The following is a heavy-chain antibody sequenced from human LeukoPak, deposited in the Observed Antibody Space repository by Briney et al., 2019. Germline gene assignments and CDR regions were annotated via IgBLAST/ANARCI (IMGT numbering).Heavy chain of an antibody. J-gene: IGHJ3*02. D-gene: IGHD1-26*01. CDR2: ISYDGSNK. Sequence: GGSLRLSCVASGFSFSYHGMHWVRQAPGKGLEWVAVISYDGSNKYYADSVKGRFTISRDNSKNTLYLQMNSLRAEDTAVYYCAKALFEVGATPAAFDIWGQGTMVTVSS. V-gene: IGHV3-30*18. CDR1: GFSFSYHG. CDR3: AKALFEVGATPAAFDI.